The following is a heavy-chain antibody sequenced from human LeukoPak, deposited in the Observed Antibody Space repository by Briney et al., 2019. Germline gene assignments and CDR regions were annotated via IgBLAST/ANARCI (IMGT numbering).Heavy chain of an antibody. J-gene: IGHJ3*02. Sequence: SETLSLTCAVYGGSFSGYYWSWIRQPPGKGLEWIGEINHSGSTNYNPSLKSRVTISVDTSKNQFSLKLSSVTAADTAVYYCARQGPLGGLSLSDAFDIWGQGTMVTVSS. CDR1: GGSFSGYY. CDR2: INHSGST. V-gene: IGHV4-34*01. CDR3: ARQGPLGGLSLSDAFDI. D-gene: IGHD3-16*02.